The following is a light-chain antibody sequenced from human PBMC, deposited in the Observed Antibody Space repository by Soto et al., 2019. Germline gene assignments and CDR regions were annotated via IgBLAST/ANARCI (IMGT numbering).Light chain of an antibody. Sequence: QSVLTQSPSASASLGASVKLTCTLSSGHSSYAIAWHQQQPEKGPRYLMKLNSDGSHSKGDGIPDRFSGSSSGAERYLTISSLQSEAEADYYCQTWGTGIQVFGTGNKLTVL. V-gene: IGLV4-69*01. J-gene: IGLJ1*01. CDR3: QTWGTGIQV. CDR1: SGHSSYA. CDR2: LNSDGSH.